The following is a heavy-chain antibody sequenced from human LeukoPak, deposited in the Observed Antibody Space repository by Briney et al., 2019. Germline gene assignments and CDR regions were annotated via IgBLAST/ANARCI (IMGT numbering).Heavy chain of an antibody. V-gene: IGHV7-4-1*02. J-gene: IGHJ6*03. CDR3: ARDTPYSSSWYPYYYYYMDV. Sequence: GASVKVSCKASGYTFTSYAMNWVRQAPGQGLEWMGWINTNTGNPTYAQGFTGRFVFSLDTSVSTAYLQISSLKAEDTAVYYCARDTPYSSSWYPYYYYYMDVWGKGTTVTVSS. D-gene: IGHD6-13*01. CDR1: GYTFTSYA. CDR2: INTNTGNP.